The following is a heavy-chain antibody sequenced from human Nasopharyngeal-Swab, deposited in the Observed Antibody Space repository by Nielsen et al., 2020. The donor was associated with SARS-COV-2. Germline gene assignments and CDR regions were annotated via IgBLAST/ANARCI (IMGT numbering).Heavy chain of an antibody. D-gene: IGHD3-3*01. CDR2: INHSGST. Sequence: SETLSLTCAVYGGSFSGSYWSWIRQPPGKGLEWIGEINHSGSTNYNPSLKSRVTISVNTSKNQFSLKLSSVTAADTAVYYGARDNFWSGHYHVWGQGTTVTVSS. CDR1: GGSFSGSY. CDR3: ARDNFWSGHYHV. J-gene: IGHJ6*02. V-gene: IGHV4-34*01.